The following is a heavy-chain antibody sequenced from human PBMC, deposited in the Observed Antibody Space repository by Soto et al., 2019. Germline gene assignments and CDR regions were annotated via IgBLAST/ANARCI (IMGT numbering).Heavy chain of an antibody. V-gene: IGHV4-39*01. J-gene: IGHJ4*02. Sequence: SETLSLTCTVSGGSISSYYWGWIRQPPGKGLEWIGSIYYSGSTYYNPSLKSRVTISVDTSKNQFSLKLSSVTAADTAVYYCGRQLWLGELLQEYYFDYGGQGTLVTVSS. CDR3: GRQLWLGELLQEYYFDY. CDR2: IYYSGST. CDR1: GGSISSYY. D-gene: IGHD3-10*01.